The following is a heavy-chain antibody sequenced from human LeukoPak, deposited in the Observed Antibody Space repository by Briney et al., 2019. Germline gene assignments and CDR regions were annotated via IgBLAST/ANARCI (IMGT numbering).Heavy chain of an antibody. Sequence: GASVKVSCKASGYTFTSYYMHWVRQAPGQGLEWMGIINPSGGSTSYAQKFQGRVTMTRDTSTSTVYMELSSLRSEDTAVYYCARGSHSVAGTSPFDYWGQGTLVTVSS. CDR1: GYTFTSYY. J-gene: IGHJ4*02. V-gene: IGHV1-46*01. CDR2: INPSGGST. CDR3: ARGSHSVAGTSPFDY. D-gene: IGHD6-19*01.